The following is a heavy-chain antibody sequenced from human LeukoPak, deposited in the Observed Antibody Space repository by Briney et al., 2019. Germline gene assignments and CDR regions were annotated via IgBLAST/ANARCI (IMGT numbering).Heavy chain of an antibody. J-gene: IGHJ4*02. D-gene: IGHD6-13*01. CDR2: ISWNSGSI. CDR1: GFTFDDYA. Sequence: GGSLRLSRAASGFTFDDYAMHWVRQAPGKGLEWVSGISWNSGSIGYADSVKGRFTISRDNAKNSLYLQMNSLRAEDTALYYCAKDLIAAAGSGFDYWGQGTLVTVSS. V-gene: IGHV3-9*01. CDR3: AKDLIAAAGSGFDY.